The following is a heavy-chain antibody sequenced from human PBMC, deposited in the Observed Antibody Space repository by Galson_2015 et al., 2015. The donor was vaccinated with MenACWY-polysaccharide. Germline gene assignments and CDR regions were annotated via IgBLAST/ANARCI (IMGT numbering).Heavy chain of an antibody. CDR2: INANGDNA. V-gene: IGHV3-23*01. Sequence: SLRLSCAASGGTFNSYAMTWVRQAPGKGLEWVSSINANGDNAHYLDSVTGRFFTSRDNTKNTLYLQVDSLRAEDTAVYYCARRREDSYGYYYYGMDVWGQGTTVTVSS. CDR1: GGTFNSYA. J-gene: IGHJ6*02. D-gene: IGHD5-18*01. CDR3: ARRREDSYGYYYYGMDV.